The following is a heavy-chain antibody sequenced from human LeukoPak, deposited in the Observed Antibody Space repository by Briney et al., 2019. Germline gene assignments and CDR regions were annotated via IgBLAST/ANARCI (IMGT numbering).Heavy chain of an antibody. CDR3: ARDWGVSARPGYMDV. Sequence: PSETLSLTCTVSGGSISNYYWSWIRQPPGKGLEWIGYIYYSGSTKYNPSLKSRVTISVDTSKNQFSLRLSSVTAADTAVYYCARDWGVSARPGYMDVRGKGTTVTVSS. CDR2: IYYSGST. J-gene: IGHJ6*03. D-gene: IGHD6-6*01. V-gene: IGHV4-59*01. CDR1: GGSISNYY.